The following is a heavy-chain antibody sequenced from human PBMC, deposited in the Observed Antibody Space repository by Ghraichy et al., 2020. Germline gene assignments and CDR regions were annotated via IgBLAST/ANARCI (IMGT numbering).Heavy chain of an antibody. Sequence: GESLNISCAASGFTFSSYGMHWVRQAPGKGLEWVAVIWYDGSNKYYADSVKGRFTISRDNSKNTLYLQMNSLRAEDTAVYYCATLSTRIVGATEAIDYWGQGTLVTVSS. CDR3: ATLSTRIVGATEAIDY. D-gene: IGHD1-26*01. CDR1: GFTFSSYG. J-gene: IGHJ4*02. CDR2: IWYDGSNK. V-gene: IGHV3-33*01.